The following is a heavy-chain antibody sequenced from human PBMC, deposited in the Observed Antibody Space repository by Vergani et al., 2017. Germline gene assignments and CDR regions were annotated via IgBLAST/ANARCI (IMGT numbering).Heavy chain of an antibody. Sequence: QAQLGQSDSEVKKPGDSVTLSCKTSGYTFVNHPITWVRQAPGQGLEWMGWISPNSGGTNYAQKFQGRVTMTRDTSISTAYMELSRLRSDDTAVYYCARDRSGLEYFQHWGQGTLVTVSS. D-gene: IGHD6-19*01. J-gene: IGHJ1*01. CDR2: ISPNSGGT. V-gene: IGHV1-2*02. CDR3: ARDRSGLEYFQH. CDR1: GYTFVNHP.